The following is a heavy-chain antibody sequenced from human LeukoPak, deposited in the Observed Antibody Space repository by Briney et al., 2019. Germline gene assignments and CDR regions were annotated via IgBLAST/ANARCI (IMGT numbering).Heavy chain of an antibody. CDR3: ARDIPSADYGDYEDAFDI. Sequence: ASVKVSRKASGYTFTSYAMNWVRQAPGQGVEWMGWINTNTGNPTYAQGFTGRFVFSLDTSVSTAYLQISSLKAEDTAVYYCARDIPSADYGDYEDAFDIWGQGTMVTVSS. J-gene: IGHJ3*02. CDR1: GYTFTSYA. CDR2: INTNTGNP. V-gene: IGHV7-4-1*02. D-gene: IGHD4-17*01.